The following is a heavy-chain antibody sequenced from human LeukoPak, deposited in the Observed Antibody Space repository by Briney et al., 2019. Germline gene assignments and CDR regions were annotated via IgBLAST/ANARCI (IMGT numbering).Heavy chain of an antibody. CDR2: ISGSGGST. Sequence: GGSLRLSCAASGFTFSSYAMSWVRQAPGKGLEWVSAISGSGGSTYYADSVKGRSTISRGNSKNTLYLQMNSLRAEDTAVYYCAKSDYYDSSGYYYWGQGTLVTVSS. CDR3: AKSDYYDSSGYYY. J-gene: IGHJ4*02. CDR1: GFTFSSYA. D-gene: IGHD3-22*01. V-gene: IGHV3-23*01.